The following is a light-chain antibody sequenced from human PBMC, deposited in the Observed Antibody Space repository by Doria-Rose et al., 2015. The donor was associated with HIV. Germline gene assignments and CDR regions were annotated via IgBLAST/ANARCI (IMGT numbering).Light chain of an antibody. J-gene: IGKJ4*01. Sequence: TQPPSSVSASVGDRVTLTRRAREGVSRWLAWFQQKPGKAPKLLIYAASSLQSGVPSRFSGSGSGTDFTLTISCLQPEDFATYYCQQANSFPLTFGGGTKVEIK. CDR2: AAS. CDR1: EGVSRW. V-gene: IGKV1-12*01. CDR3: QQANSFPLT.